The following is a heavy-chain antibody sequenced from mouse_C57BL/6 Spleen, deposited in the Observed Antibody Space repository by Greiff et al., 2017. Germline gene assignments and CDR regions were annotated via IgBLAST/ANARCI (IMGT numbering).Heavy chain of an antibody. D-gene: IGHD1-1*01. V-gene: IGHV1-50*01. CDR1: GYTFTSYW. Sequence: QVQLQQPGAELVKPGASVKLSCKASGYTFTSYWMQWVKQRPGQGLEWIGEIDPSDSYTNYNQKFKGKATLTVDTSSSTADMQLSSLTSEDSAVYYCARRGPYYYGSSNDWGQGTTLTVSS. J-gene: IGHJ2*01. CDR2: IDPSDSYT. CDR3: ARRGPYYYGSSND.